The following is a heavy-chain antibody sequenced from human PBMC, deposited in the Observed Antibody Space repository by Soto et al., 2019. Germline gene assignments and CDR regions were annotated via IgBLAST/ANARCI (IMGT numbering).Heavy chain of an antibody. Sequence: ASVKVSCKASGYTFTSYDINWVRQATGQGLEWMGWMNPNSGNTGYAQKLQGRVTMTRNTSISTAYMELSSLRSEDTAVYYCARVPGGCSSTSCYEYYFDYWGQGTLVTVSS. CDR3: ARVPGGCSSTSCYEYYFDY. D-gene: IGHD2-2*01. CDR1: GYTFTSYD. J-gene: IGHJ4*02. V-gene: IGHV1-8*01. CDR2: MNPNSGNT.